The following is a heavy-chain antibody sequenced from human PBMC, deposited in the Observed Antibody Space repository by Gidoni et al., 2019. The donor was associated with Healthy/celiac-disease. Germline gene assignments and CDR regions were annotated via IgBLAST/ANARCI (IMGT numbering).Heavy chain of an antibody. V-gene: IGHV4-61*02. CDR2: IYTSGST. D-gene: IGHD6-19*01. CDR1: GGSIRSGSYY. CDR3: ARDPGRYSSGWFDP. Sequence: QVQLQESGPGLVKPSQTLSLTCTVSGGSIRSGSYYWSWIRPPAGKGLEWIGRIYTSGSTNYNPSLKSRVTISVDTSKNQFSLKLSSVTAADTAVYYCARDPGRYSSGWFDPWGQGTLVTVSS. J-gene: IGHJ5*02.